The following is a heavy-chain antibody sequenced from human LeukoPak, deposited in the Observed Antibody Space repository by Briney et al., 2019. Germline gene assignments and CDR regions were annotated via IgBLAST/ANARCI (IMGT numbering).Heavy chain of an antibody. D-gene: IGHD5-24*01. Sequence: PSETLSLTXTVSGYSISSGYYWGWIRQPPGKGLEWIGSIYHSGSTYYDPSLKSRVTISVDTSKNQFSLKLSSVTAADTAVYYCAREDFLGDGYNPWGQGTLVTVSS. CDR1: GYSISSGYY. V-gene: IGHV4-38-2*02. CDR2: IYHSGST. CDR3: AREDFLGDGYNP. J-gene: IGHJ5*02.